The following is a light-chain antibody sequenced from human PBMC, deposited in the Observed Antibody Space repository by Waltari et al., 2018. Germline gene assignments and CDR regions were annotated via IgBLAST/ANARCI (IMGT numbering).Light chain of an antibody. CDR1: SSDVATYNY. CDR2: DVS. J-gene: IGLJ1*01. Sequence: QSALTQPASVSGSPGQSIIISCSGTSSDVATYNYVSWYPQHPGKAPKLMIYDVSTRPSGVSNRFSGSKSGNTASLTISGLQAEDEADYYCSSYTSSSTLLFGTGTKVTVL. V-gene: IGLV2-14*01. CDR3: SSYTSSSTLL.